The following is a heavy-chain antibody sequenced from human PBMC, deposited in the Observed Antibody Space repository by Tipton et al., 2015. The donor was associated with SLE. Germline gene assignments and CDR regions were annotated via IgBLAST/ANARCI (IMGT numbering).Heavy chain of an antibody. J-gene: IGHJ4*02. CDR2: VSAGRGTT. CDR1: GFTPNTFA. V-gene: IGHV3-23*01. Sequence: SLRLSCAGSGFTPNTFAMMWVRQAPGKGLEWVSSVSAGRGTTYYAYSVRGRFTISRDNSKNTLYLQMTSLRAEDTALYYCAKDQVSRRGRFDFWGQGTLVTVSS. CDR3: AKDQVSRRGRFDF. D-gene: IGHD5/OR15-5a*01.